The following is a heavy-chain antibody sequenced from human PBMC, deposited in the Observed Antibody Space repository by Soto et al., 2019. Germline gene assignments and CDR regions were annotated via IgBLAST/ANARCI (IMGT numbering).Heavy chain of an antibody. J-gene: IGHJ4*02. V-gene: IGHV3-30-3*01. CDR3: ARSYSGNYIHTFDY. D-gene: IGHD1-26*01. CDR2: ISYDGSKK. CDR1: GFTFSSYA. Sequence: GGSLRLSCAASGFTFSSYAMHWVRQAPGKGLEWVAVISYDGSKKYYADSVKGRFTISGDNSKNTLYLQMNSLRAEDTALYYCARSYSGNYIHTFDYWGQGTLVTVSS.